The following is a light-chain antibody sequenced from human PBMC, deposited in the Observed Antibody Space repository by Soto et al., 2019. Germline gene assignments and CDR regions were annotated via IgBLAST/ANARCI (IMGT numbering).Light chain of an antibody. V-gene: IGLV2-14*01. J-gene: IGLJ1*01. CDR3: SSNTAKFTYV. Sequence: QSALTQPASVSGSPGQSITISCTGTSRVVGAYDYVSWYQHHPGKAPKLLIYQVTYRPSGVSTRFAGSKSGNTASLTISGLQAEDEADYYCSSNTAKFTYVFGTGAKVTVL. CDR2: QVT. CDR1: SRVVGAYDY.